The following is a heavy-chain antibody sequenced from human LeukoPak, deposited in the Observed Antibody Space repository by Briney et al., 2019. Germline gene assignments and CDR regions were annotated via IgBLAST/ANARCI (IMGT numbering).Heavy chain of an antibody. D-gene: IGHD3-22*01. CDR2: INSDGSST. CDR3: ARESSEYYYDSSGYYHDY. J-gene: IGHJ4*02. CDR1: GFTFSSYW. V-gene: IGHV3-74*01. Sequence: GGSLRLSCAASGFTFSSYWMHWVRQAPGKGLVWVSRINSDGSSTSYVDSVKGRFTISRDNAKNTLYLQMNSLRAEDTAVYYCARESSEYYYDSSGYYHDYWGQGTLVTVSS.